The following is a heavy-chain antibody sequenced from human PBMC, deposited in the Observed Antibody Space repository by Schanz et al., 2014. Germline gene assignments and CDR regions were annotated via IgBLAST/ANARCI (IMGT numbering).Heavy chain of an antibody. CDR1: GYNFNRHD. CDR2: ISTYNDNT. D-gene: IGHD3-16*01. J-gene: IGHJ4*02. V-gene: IGHV1-18*04. Sequence: QVQLVQSGPEVKKPGASVRLSCKASGYNFNRHDISWVRQAPGQGLEWMGWISTYNDNTNYAQKLQGRVTMSTDTSTGTAYMELRSLRSDDTAVYYCARGRVLGSYYEYWGQGTLVTVSS. CDR3: ARGRVLGSYYEY.